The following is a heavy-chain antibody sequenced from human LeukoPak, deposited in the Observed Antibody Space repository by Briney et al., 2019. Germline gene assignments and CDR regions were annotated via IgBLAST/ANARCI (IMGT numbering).Heavy chain of an antibody. J-gene: IGHJ4*02. CDR3: ARDLSGGDGYKGQTGYFDY. Sequence: GGSLRLSCAASGFTFSSYAMHWVRQAPGKGLEWVAVISYDGSNKYYADSVKGRFTISRDNSKNTLYLQMNSLRAEDTAVYYCARDLSGGDGYKGQTGYFDYWGQGTLVTVSS. CDR2: ISYDGSNK. CDR1: GFTFSSYA. D-gene: IGHD5-24*01. V-gene: IGHV3-30-3*01.